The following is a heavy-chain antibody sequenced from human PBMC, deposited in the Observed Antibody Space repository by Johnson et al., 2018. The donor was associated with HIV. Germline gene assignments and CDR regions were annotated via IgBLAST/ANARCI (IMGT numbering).Heavy chain of an antibody. J-gene: IGHJ3*02. CDR1: GFTVSSNY. Sequence: EVQLVESGGGLMQPGGSLRLSCVASGFTVSSNYMSWVRQAPGKGLEWVSIIYSGGSTKHADSVKGRFTISRDNSKNTLYLQMNSLRAEDTAVYYCARRGLGINYAFDIWGQGTMVTVSS. CDR3: ARRGLGINYAFDI. V-gene: IGHV3-53*01. D-gene: IGHD1-14*01. CDR2: IYSGGST.